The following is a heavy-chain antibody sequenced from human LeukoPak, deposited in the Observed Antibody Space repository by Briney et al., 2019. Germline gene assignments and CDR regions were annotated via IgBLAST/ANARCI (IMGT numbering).Heavy chain of an antibody. J-gene: IGHJ4*02. D-gene: IGHD2-15*01. CDR3: ASLDRSGGSWGGLDY. Sequence: KPSETLSLTCTVSGGSISSSSYYWGWIRQPPGEGLEWIGSIYYTGSTYYNPSLKSRVTISVDTSKNQFSLKLSSVTAADTAVYYCASLDRSGGSWGGLDYWGQGTLVTVSS. CDR1: GGSISSSSYY. V-gene: IGHV4-39*07. CDR2: IYYTGST.